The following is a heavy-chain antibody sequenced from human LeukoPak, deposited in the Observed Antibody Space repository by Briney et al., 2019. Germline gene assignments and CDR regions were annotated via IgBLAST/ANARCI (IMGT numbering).Heavy chain of an antibody. V-gene: IGHV4-31*03. J-gene: IGHJ3*02. Sequence: SQTLSLSCTVSVGSISSGGYYWSWIRQHPGKCLEWIGYIYYSGSTYYNPSLQSRVTISVDTSKNQFSLKLSSVTAADTAVYYCARGVLDTAMVKGDAFDIWGQGTMVTVSS. D-gene: IGHD5-18*01. CDR2: IYYSGST. CDR3: ARGVLDTAMVKGDAFDI. CDR1: VGSISSGGYY.